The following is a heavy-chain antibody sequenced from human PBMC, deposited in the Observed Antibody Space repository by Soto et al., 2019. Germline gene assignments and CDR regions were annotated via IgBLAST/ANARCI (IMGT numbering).Heavy chain of an antibody. J-gene: IGHJ4*02. CDR2: IYPGDSDT. Sequence: GDSLKISCKGSGYSFTSYLIGWVRQMPGKGLEWMGVIYPGDSDTRYSPSFQGQVTISADKSISTAYLQWSSLKASDTAMYYCARLEGALNYYFDYWGQGTLVTVSS. CDR3: ARLEGALNYYFDY. V-gene: IGHV5-51*01. CDR1: GYSFTSYL. D-gene: IGHD1-26*01.